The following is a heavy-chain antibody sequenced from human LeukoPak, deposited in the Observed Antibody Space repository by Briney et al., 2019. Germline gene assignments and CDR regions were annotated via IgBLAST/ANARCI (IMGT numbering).Heavy chain of an antibody. J-gene: IGHJ4*02. D-gene: IGHD6-19*01. CDR1: GYTFTSYA. V-gene: IGHV7-4-1*02. CDR2: MNTNTGNP. CDR3: ARDGSSGWEGFGESDY. Sequence: ASVKASCKASGYTFTSYAMNWVRQAPGQGLEWMGWMNTNTGNPTYAQGFTGRFVFSLDTSVSTAYLQISSLKAEDTAVYYCARDGSSGWEGFGESDYWGQGTLVTVSS.